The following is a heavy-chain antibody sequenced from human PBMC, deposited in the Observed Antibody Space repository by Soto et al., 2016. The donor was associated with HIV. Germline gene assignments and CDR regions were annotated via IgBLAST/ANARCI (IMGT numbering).Heavy chain of an antibody. CDR3: ARLHYYDSGSPGGAFHI. CDR2: ISPYNGNT. J-gene: IGHJ3*02. Sequence: QVQLVQSGAEVKKPGASVKVSCKASGYTFTTYCLGWVRQAPGQGLEWMGWISPYNGNTNYAQTVRGRVTMTTDTPTSTAYMELRSLRSDDTAVYYCARLHYYDSGSPGGAFHIWGQGTMVTVSS. V-gene: IGHV1-18*01. CDR1: GYTFTTYC. D-gene: IGHD3-10*01.